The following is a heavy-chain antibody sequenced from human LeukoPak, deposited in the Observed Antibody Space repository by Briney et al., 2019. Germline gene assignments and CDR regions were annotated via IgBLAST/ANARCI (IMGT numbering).Heavy chain of an antibody. J-gene: IGHJ4*02. D-gene: IGHD6-13*01. V-gene: IGHV3-43*01. CDR1: GFTFDDYT. CDR2: ISWDGGST. Sequence: GGSLRLSCAASGFTFDDYTMHWVRQAPRKGLEWVSLISWDGGSTYYADSVKGRFTISRDNSKNSLYLQMNSLRTEDTALYYCAKDGGQQAFDYWGQGTLVTVSS. CDR3: AKDGGQQAFDY.